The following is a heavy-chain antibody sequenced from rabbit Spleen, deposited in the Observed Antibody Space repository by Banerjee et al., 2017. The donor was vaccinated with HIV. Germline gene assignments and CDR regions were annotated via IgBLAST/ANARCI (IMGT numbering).Heavy chain of an antibody. D-gene: IGHD2-1*01. V-gene: IGHV1S7*01. CDR1: GFDFSGYG. J-gene: IGHJ4*01. CDR3: VRDRANIGGDYGPYYFDL. CDR2: IDPVFGST. Sequence: QLKETGGGLVQPGGSLKLSCKASGFDFSGYGVSWVRQAPGKGLGWIGYIDPVFGSTFSARWLNAPSPLPRHNAQNTLYLQLNSLTAADTATYFCVRDRANIGGDYGPYYFDLWGPGTLVTVS.